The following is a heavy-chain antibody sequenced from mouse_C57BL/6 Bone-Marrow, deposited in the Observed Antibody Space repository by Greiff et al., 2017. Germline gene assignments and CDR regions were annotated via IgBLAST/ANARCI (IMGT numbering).Heavy chain of an antibody. D-gene: IGHD1-1*01. V-gene: IGHV1-9*01. CDR1: GYTFTGYW. CDR3: AREEKDYYGSSPHFDY. J-gene: IGHJ2*01. Sequence: VQLQQSGAELMKPGASVKLSCKATGYTFTGYWIEWVKQRPGHGLEWIGEILPGSGSTNYNEKLKGKATFTADTSSNTAYMQLSSLTTEDSAIYYCAREEKDYYGSSPHFDYWGQGTTLTVSS. CDR2: ILPGSGST.